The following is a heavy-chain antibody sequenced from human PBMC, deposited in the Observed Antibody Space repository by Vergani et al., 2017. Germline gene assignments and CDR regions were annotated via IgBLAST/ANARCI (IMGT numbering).Heavy chain of an antibody. CDR2: ISGSATGGFT. CDR3: AKYLRDSTDGLPNS. V-gene: IGHV3-23*04. J-gene: IGHJ4*02. CDR1: GLVFSDYT. D-gene: IGHD2-21*02. Sequence: EVQLVESGGDLAQPGGSLTLSCVAYGLVFSDYTMSWVRQAPGRGLEWVSIISGSATGGFTYVADSVKGRFTIFRDNSKDILYLQMDSLRSEDTALYYCAKYLRDSTDGLPNSWGPGTLVIVSS.